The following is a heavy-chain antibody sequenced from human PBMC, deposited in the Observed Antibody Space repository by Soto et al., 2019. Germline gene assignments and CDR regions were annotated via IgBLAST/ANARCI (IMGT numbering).Heavy chain of an antibody. Sequence: KTSETLSLTCTVSGGSISSSSYYWGWIRQPPGKGLEWIGSIYYSGSTYYNPSLKSRVTISVDTSKNQFSLKLSSVTAADTAVYYCASMVRGVMDWFDPWGQGTLVTVSS. V-gene: IGHV4-39*01. CDR3: ASMVRGVMDWFDP. CDR2: IYYSGST. CDR1: GGSISSSSYY. D-gene: IGHD3-10*01. J-gene: IGHJ5*02.